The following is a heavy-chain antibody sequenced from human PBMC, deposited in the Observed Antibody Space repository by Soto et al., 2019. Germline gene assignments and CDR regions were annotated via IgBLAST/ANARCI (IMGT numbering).Heavy chain of an antibody. CDR2: VRNSGTT. D-gene: IGHD6-19*01. J-gene: IGHJ6*03. V-gene: IGHV4-31*03. Sequence: SETLSLTCTVSGGSISSGGYYWSWIRQHPGKGLEWNGDVRNSGTTYYSPSLQSRVTISVDTSKNQFSLKLTSVTAADTAVYYCARASGYSNGWGNYYYYMDVWGKGTTVTVPS. CDR3: ARASGYSNGWGNYYYYMDV. CDR1: GGSISSGGYY.